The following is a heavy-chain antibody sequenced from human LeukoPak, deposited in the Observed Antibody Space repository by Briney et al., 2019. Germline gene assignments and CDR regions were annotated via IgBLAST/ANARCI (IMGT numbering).Heavy chain of an antibody. V-gene: IGHV3-64*01. CDR3: ARVSGYCGGDCSSYFDY. Sequence: GGSLRLSCAASGFTFSSYSMNWVRQAPGKGLEYVSAISSNGGSTYYANSVKGRFTISRDNSKNTLYLQMGSLRAEDMAVYYCARVSGYCGGDCSSYFDYWGQGTLVTVSS. CDR1: GFTFSSYS. D-gene: IGHD2-21*02. CDR2: ISSNGGST. J-gene: IGHJ4*02.